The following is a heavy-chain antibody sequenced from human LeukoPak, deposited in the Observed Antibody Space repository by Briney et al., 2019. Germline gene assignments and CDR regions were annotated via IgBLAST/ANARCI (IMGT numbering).Heavy chain of an antibody. V-gene: IGHV4-4*08. CDR3: ARRDTNLGLDP. CDR1: GASINSHY. CDR2: IHSTGTT. Sequence: PSETLSLTCTVSGASINSHYWSWLRQPPGKGLEWIGYIHSTGTTTYNPSLKSRVTISVDTSKNQFSLKLNSVTAADTAVYYCARRDTNLGLDPWGQGTLVTVS. D-gene: IGHD3-16*01. J-gene: IGHJ5*02.